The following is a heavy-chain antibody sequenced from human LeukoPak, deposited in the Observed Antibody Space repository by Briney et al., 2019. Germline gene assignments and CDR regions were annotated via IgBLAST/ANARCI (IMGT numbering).Heavy chain of an antibody. CDR1: GGSISSGGYY. V-gene: IGHV4-31*03. J-gene: IGHJ4*02. Sequence: SQTLSLTCTLPGGSISSGGYYWSWIRQHPGKGLEWIGNIYYSGSTYYNPSLKSRVTISVDTSKNQFSLKLSSVTAADTAVYYCARDDRSNGHYFDYWGQGTLVTVSS. CDR2: IYYSGST. CDR3: ARDDRSNGHYFDY. D-gene: IGHD2-8*01.